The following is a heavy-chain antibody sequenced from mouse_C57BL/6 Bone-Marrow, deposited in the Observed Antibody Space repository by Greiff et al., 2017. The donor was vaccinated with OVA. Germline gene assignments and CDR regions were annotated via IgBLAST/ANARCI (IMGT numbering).Heavy chain of an antibody. Sequence: QVQLQQSGPVLVKPGASVKISCKASGYAFSSSWMNWVKQRHGKGLEWIGRLYPGDGDTNYNGKFKGKATLTADKSSSTAYMQLSSLTSEDSAVYFCARELRLRTWFAYWGQGTLVTVSA. D-gene: IGHD3-2*02. CDR2: LYPGDGDT. J-gene: IGHJ3*01. CDR1: GYAFSSSW. V-gene: IGHV1-82*01. CDR3: ARELRLRTWFAY.